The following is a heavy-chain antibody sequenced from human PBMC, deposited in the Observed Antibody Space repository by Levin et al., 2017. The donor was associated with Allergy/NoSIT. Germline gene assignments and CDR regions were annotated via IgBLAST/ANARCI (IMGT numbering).Heavy chain of an antibody. CDR3: ACEPERGKWFDP. J-gene: IGHJ5*02. CDR1: GFTFSPYS. V-gene: IGHV3-21*01. D-gene: IGHD3-16*01. Sequence: GESLKISCVASGFTFSPYSMNWVRQAPGKGLEWVSSISSSGSYIYYRDSVKGRFTISRDNAKNSLFLEMNSLRAEDTAVYDCACEPERGKWFDPWGQGTLVTVSS. CDR2: ISSSGSYI.